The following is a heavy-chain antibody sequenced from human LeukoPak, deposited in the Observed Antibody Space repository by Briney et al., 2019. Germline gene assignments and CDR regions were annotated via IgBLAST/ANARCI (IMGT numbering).Heavy chain of an antibody. Sequence: ASVKVSCKAPGGTFSSYAISWVRQAPGQGLEWMGGIIPIFGTANYAQKFQGRVTITTDESTSTAYMELSSLRSEDTAVYYCARSRRYYYYYYYLDVWGKGTTVTVSS. V-gene: IGHV1-69*05. CDR3: ARSRRYYYYYYYLDV. CDR2: IIPIFGTA. CDR1: GGTFSSYA. J-gene: IGHJ6*03.